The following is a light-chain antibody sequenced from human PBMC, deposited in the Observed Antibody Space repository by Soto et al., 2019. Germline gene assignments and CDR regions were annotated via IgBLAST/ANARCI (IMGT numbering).Light chain of an antibody. CDR3: QQYNTYPYT. J-gene: IGKJ2*01. Sequence: DSQMTQSPSTLSASVGDRVTITCRASQTINSWLAWYQQKPGKAPKLLIYKASSLESGVPSRFSGSGSGTEFTLTISSLQPNDFATYYCQQYNTYPYTFGQGTKLEIK. CDR2: KAS. V-gene: IGKV1-5*03. CDR1: QTINSW.